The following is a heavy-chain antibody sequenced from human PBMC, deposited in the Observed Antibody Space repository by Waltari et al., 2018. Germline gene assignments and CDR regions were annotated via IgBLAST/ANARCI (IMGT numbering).Heavy chain of an antibody. CDR3: ARMLDAFDI. CDR1: GFTFSNFT. J-gene: IGHJ3*02. V-gene: IGHV3-21*01. D-gene: IGHD3-10*02. Sequence: EVQLVESGGGLVKPGGSLRLSCAASGFTFSNFTMNWVRRTPGRGLDWVSYIGPKSRYIYYADSMKGRFTISRDNAKNSLSLQMDSLRAEDTAVYYCARMLDAFDIWGHGTMVTVSS. CDR2: IGPKSRYI.